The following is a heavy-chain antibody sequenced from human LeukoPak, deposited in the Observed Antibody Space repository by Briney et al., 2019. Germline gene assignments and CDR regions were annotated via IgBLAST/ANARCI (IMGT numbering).Heavy chain of an antibody. CDR2: IYYSGNT. Sequence: PSETLSLTCTVSGGSISGYYWNWIRQPPGKGLEWIGYIYYSGNTNYNPSLKSRVTISVDTSKNQFSLKLSSVTAADTAVYYCARARYYYDSSGYYYYFDYWGQGTLVTVSS. CDR1: GGSISGYY. D-gene: IGHD3-22*01. J-gene: IGHJ4*02. CDR3: ARARYYYDSSGYYYYFDY. V-gene: IGHV4-59*01.